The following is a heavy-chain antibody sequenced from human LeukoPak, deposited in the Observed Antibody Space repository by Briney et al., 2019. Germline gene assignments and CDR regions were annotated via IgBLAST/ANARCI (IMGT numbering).Heavy chain of an antibody. CDR2: IRYDGSNK. CDR1: GFTLNNYG. CDR3: AKGEGLLWFGAFDY. D-gene: IGHD3-10*01. J-gene: IGHJ4*02. Sequence: ARSLRLSCAASGFTLNNYGMRWVRQAPGKVLEWVAFIRYDGSNKYYADSVKGRFTISRENSQSTLYLKMRSLRAEDTAVYFCAKGEGLLWFGAFDYWGQGTLVTVSS. V-gene: IGHV3-30*02.